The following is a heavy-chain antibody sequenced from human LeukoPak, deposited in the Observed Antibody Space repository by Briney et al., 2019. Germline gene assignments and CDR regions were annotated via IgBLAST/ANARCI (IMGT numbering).Heavy chain of an antibody. D-gene: IGHD1-1*01. V-gene: IGHV3-48*03. CDR1: RFTFSSYQ. J-gene: IGHJ4*02. CDR3: VRNGGGFDL. Sequence: GGSLRLSCAASRFTFSSYQMNWIRQAPGKGLEWVSGIGTSGNAIYYGDSVKGRFIISRDNAKNSLYLQMNSLTAEDTAVYYWVRNGGGFDLWGQGTLVTVSS. CDR2: IGTSGNAI.